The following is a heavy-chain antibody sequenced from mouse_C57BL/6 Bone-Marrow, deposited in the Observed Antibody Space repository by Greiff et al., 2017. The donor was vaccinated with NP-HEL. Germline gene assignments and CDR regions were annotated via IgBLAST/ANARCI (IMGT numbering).Heavy chain of an antibody. CDR2: IRLKSDNYAT. CDR1: GFTFSNYW. CDR3: TGGGFAY. J-gene: IGHJ3*01. Sequence: EVKLEESGGGLVQPGGSMKLSCVASGFTFSNYWMNWVRQSPEKGLEWVAQIRLKSDNYATHYAESVKGRFTISRDDSKRSVYLQMNNLRAEDTGIYYCTGGGFAYWGQGTLVTVSA. V-gene: IGHV6-3*01.